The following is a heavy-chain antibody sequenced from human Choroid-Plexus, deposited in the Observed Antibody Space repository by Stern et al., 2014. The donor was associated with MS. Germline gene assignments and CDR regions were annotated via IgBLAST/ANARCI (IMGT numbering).Heavy chain of an antibody. Sequence: VQLEESGPGLVKPSQTLSLTCTVSGCSISSGGYYWSWLRQHPGKGLEWIVYIYSSGSTYYNPSLKSRVSISVDTSKNQFSLKLSSVNAAATDVYSCARGPPDYYDSSGYFTYWGQGTLVTVSS. CDR3: ARGPPDYYDSSGYFTY. D-gene: IGHD3-22*01. CDR1: GCSISSGGYY. CDR2: IYSSGST. V-gene: IGHV4-31*03. J-gene: IGHJ4*02.